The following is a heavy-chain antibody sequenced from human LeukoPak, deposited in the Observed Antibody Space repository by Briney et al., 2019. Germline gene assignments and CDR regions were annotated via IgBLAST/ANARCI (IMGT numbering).Heavy chain of an antibody. D-gene: IGHD3-3*01. V-gene: IGHV3-33*01. J-gene: IGHJ4*02. CDR2: NWYDGSQR. Sequence: PGTSLRLSCAVSGFTMKNFGMHWVRQAPGKGLEWVAVNWYDGSQRHYMDSVKGRFAISRENSMNTLSLEMNGLRVEDTAVYYCVRGADMNYNFENSFYFDSWGQGALVIVSS. CDR3: VRGADMNYNFENSFYFDS. CDR1: GFTMKNFG.